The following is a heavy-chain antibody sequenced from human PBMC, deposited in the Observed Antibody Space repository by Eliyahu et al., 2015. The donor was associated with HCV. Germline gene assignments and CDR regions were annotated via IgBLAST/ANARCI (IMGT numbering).Heavy chain of an antibody. J-gene: IGHJ4*02. V-gene: IGHV3-49*04. Sequence: EVQLVESGGGFVQPGRSLRLSCTTSGFTFGDYAMIWVRQAPGKGLEGVGVIRSEFSGGTAEYAASVKGRFSISRDDSNRIVHLQMDSLKSEDTAVYYCVRAPTGFSPRAEYWGQGTLVTVSS. CDR1: GFTFGDYA. CDR2: IRSEFSGGTA. CDR3: VRAPTGFSPRAEY. D-gene: IGHD1-14*01.